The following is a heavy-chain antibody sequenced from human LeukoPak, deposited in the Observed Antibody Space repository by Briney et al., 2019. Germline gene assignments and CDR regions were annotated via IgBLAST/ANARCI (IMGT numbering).Heavy chain of an antibody. D-gene: IGHD4-17*01. J-gene: IGHJ4*02. CDR3: ARDPYGDYVDY. V-gene: IGHV1-69*06. CDR1: GGTFSSYA. Sequence: SVTVSCKASGGTFSSYAIGWVRQAPGQGLEWMGRIIPIFGTANYAQKFQGRVTITADKSTSTAYMELSSLRSEDTAVYYCARDPYGDYVDYWGQGTLVTVSS. CDR2: IIPIFGTA.